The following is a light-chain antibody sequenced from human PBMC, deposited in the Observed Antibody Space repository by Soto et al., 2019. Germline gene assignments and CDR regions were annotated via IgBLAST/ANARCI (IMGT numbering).Light chain of an antibody. V-gene: IGKV1-5*01. J-gene: IGKJ4*01. CDR1: QSISSW. CDR3: QQYNSYPLT. Sequence: DIQMPQSPSTLSASVGDRVTITCRASQSISSWLAWYQQKPGKAPKLLMYDASSSESGVPSRFSGSRSGTEFTRTISSLQPDEFAADYCQQYNSYPLTVGGGTNVDTK. CDR2: DAS.